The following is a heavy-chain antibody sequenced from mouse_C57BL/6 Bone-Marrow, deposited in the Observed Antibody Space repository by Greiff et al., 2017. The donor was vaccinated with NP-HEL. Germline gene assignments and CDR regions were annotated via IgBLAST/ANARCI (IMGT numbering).Heavy chain of an antibody. D-gene: IGHD2-2*01. CDR3: ARYDYGYRDLFYYYAMDY. Sequence: QVQLQQPGAELVKPGASVKMSCKASGYTFTSYWITWVKQRPGQGLEWIGDIYPGSGSTNYNEKFKSKATLTVDTSSSTAYMQLSSLTSEDSAVYYCARYDYGYRDLFYYYAMDYWGQGTSVTVSS. J-gene: IGHJ4*01. CDR2: IYPGSGST. V-gene: IGHV1-55*01. CDR1: GYTFTSYW.